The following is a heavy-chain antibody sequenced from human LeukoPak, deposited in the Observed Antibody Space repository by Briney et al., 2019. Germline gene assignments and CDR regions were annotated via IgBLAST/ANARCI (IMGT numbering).Heavy chain of an antibody. J-gene: IGHJ4*02. CDR1: GYTFTGYY. Sequence: ASVKVSCKASGYTFTGYYMHWVRQAPGQGLEWMGWINPNSGGTNYAQKFQGWVTMTRDTSISTAYMELSRLRSDDTAVYYCATAVLLWFGELSSFDYWGQGTLVTVSS. CDR2: INPNSGGT. CDR3: ATAVLLWFGELSSFDY. V-gene: IGHV1-2*04. D-gene: IGHD3-10*01.